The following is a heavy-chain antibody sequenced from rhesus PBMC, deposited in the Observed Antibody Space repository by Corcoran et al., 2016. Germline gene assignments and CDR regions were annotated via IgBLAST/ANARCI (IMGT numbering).Heavy chain of an antibody. CDR1: GGSISSSNW. V-gene: IGHV4-93*02. J-gene: IGHJ5-1*01. CDR2: IYGRASRH. CDR3: ARHLGISYGWRFEV. D-gene: IGHD5-36*01. Sequence: QVQLQESGPAVVKPSETLSLICAVSGGSISSSNWWDWIRQSPGKGLEWIGGIYGRASRHGYSPSLKNRGNLSIDTSKNQFSLKLSSVTAADTAVYFWARHLGISYGWRFEVWGAGVLVTVSS.